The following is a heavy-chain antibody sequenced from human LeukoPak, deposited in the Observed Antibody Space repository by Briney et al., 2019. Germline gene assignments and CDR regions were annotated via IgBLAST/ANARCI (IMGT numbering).Heavy chain of an antibody. CDR3: ARVSHDYGDYGSDY. J-gene: IGHJ4*02. CDR2: ISYDGSTK. V-gene: IGHV3-30*03. CDR1: GFTFSTYG. D-gene: IGHD4-17*01. Sequence: GGSLRLSCTASGFTFSTYGMHWVRQAPGKGLEWVTLISYDGSTKYYSDSVKGRFTLSRDNSKNTLYLQMNSLRAEDTAVYYCARVSHDYGDYGSDYWGQGTPVTVSS.